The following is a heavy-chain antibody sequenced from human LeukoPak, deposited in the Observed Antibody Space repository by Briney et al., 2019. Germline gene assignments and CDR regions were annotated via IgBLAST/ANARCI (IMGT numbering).Heavy chain of an antibody. CDR2: IGGSNGIT. Sequence: PGGSLRLSCAASRFTFNSYAMSWVRQAPGKGLEWVSVIGGSNGITFYVGSVKGRFTISRDNSKDTLYLQMNSLRDEDTAVYYCVKDRAGHWTFDYWGQGTLVTVPS. J-gene: IGHJ4*02. V-gene: IGHV3-23*01. CDR3: VKDRAGHWTFDY. CDR1: RFTFNSYA. D-gene: IGHD1-1*01.